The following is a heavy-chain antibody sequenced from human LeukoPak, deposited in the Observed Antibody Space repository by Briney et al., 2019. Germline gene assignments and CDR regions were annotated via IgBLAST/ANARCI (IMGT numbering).Heavy chain of an antibody. Sequence: SETLSLTCTVSGGSISSYYWSWIRQPPGKGLEWIGYIYYSGSTNYNPSLKSRVTISVDTSKNQFSLKLSSVTAADTAVYYCARRRAAAGSGWYFDLWGRGTLVTVSS. CDR3: ARRRAAAGSGWYFDL. V-gene: IGHV4-59*01. CDR2: IYYSGST. J-gene: IGHJ2*01. D-gene: IGHD6-13*01. CDR1: GGSISSYY.